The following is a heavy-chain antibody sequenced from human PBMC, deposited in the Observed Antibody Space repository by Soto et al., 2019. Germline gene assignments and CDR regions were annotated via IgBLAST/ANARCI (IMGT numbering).Heavy chain of an antibody. J-gene: IGHJ5*02. CDR3: ASTYTTSWYWFDP. CDR2: IFSNDEK. D-gene: IGHD6-13*01. CDR1: GFSLSNAGLG. V-gene: IGHV2-26*04. Sequence: QVTVKESGPVLVKPTETLTLTCTVSGFSLSNAGLGVSWIRQPPGKALEWLAHIFSNDEKSDSTSLKSRLTISKDTSKSQVVLTMTNMDPVDTATYYCASTYTTSWYWFDPWGQGTLATVSS.